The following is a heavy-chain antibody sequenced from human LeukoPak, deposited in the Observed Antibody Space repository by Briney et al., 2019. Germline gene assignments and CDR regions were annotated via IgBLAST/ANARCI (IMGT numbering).Heavy chain of an antibody. J-gene: IGHJ4*02. CDR2: ISSSGSTI. CDR3: ARGPTVYSYFDY. CDR1: GFTFSSYE. V-gene: IGHV3-48*03. D-gene: IGHD4-17*01. Sequence: PGGSLRLSCAASGFTFSSYEMNWVRQAPGKGLEGVSYISSSGSTIYYADSVKGRFTISRDNAKNSLYLQMNSLRAEDTAVYYCARGPTVYSYFDYWGQGTLVTVSS.